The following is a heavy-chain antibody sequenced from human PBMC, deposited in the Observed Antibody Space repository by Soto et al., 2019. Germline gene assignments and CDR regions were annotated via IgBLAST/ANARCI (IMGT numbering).Heavy chain of an antibody. CDR1: VGSFSGYY. CDR3: ARVVGKRGYSYGSFFDY. CDR2: INHSGST. D-gene: IGHD5-18*01. Sequence: SETLSLTCAVYVGSFSGYYWSWIRQPPGKGLEWIGEINHSGSTNYNPSLKSRVTISVDTSKNQFSLKLSSVTAADTAVYYCARVVGKRGYSYGSFFDYWGQGTLVTVSS. J-gene: IGHJ4*02. V-gene: IGHV4-34*01.